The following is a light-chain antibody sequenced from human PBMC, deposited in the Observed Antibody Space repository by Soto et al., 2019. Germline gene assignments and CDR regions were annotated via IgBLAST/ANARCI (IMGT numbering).Light chain of an antibody. Sequence: EIVMTQSPATLSVSPGERATLSCRASQSVDSSYVAWYQQKPGLAPRLLMFDASSRANGIPDRFRGSGSGTGFTLTISSLEPEDFAVYYCQQYSSSLWTFGQGTKVDIK. V-gene: IGKV3D-20*01. CDR1: QSVDSSY. J-gene: IGKJ1*01. CDR2: DAS. CDR3: QQYSSSLWT.